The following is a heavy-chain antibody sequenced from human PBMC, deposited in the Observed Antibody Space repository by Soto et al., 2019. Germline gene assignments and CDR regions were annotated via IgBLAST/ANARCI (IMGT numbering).Heavy chain of an antibody. D-gene: IGHD5-18*01. CDR2: ISSSSSTI. CDR1: GFTFSSYS. J-gene: IGHJ4*02. V-gene: IGHV3-48*02. Sequence: GGSLRLSCAASGFTFSSYSMNWVRQAPGKGLEWVSYISSSSSTIYYADSVKGRFTISRDNSKNSLYRQMNSLRDEDTAVYYCAREERLWLRSPDYGGQGTLVTVSS. CDR3: AREERLWLRSPDY.